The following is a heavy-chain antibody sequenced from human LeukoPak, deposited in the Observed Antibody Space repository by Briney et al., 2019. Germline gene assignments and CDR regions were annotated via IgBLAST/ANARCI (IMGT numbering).Heavy chain of an antibody. CDR2: ISSGSSSI. V-gene: IGHV3-21*01. CDR1: GFTFSTYA. Sequence: GGSLRLSCAASGFTFSTYAMSWVRQVSGKGLEWVSSISSGSSSIYYAESLKGRFTISRDNSKNSLYLQMNSLRAEDTAVYYCARDPSVIGWELLGFDAFDIWGQGTMVTVSS. D-gene: IGHD1-26*01. J-gene: IGHJ3*02. CDR3: ARDPSVIGWELLGFDAFDI.